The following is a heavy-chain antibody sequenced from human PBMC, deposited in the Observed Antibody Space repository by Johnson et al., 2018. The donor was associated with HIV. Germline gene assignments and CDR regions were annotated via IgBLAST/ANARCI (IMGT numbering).Heavy chain of an antibody. J-gene: IGHJ3*02. CDR3: ARVADWGSAYDAFDI. V-gene: IGHV3-15*01. CDR2: FNSKTDGGTT. D-gene: IGHD7-27*01. CDR1: GFTFSNAW. Sequence: VQLVESGGGLVKPGGSLRLSCPASGFTFSNAWMSWVRQAPGKGLEWVGRFNSKTDGGTTAYAAPVNARFTISRDDSKNTLYLQMNSLRPEDTAVYYCARVADWGSAYDAFDIWGQGTMVTVSS.